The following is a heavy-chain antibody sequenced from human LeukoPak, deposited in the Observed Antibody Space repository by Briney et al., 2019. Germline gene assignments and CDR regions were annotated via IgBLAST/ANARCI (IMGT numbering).Heavy chain of an antibody. V-gene: IGHV3-48*03. CDR2: ISSSGSTI. D-gene: IGHD3-10*01. CDR3: ARELWFGGRTMFDP. CDR1: GFTFSSYE. Sequence: GGSLRLSCAATGFTFSSYEMNWVRKAQGKGLEWVSYISSSGSTIYYADSVKGRFTISRDNAKNSLYLQMNSLRAEDTAVYYCARELWFGGRTMFDPWGQGTLVTVSS. J-gene: IGHJ5*02.